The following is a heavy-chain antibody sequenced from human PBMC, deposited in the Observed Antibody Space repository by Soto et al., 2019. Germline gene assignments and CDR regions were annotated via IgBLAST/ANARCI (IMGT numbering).Heavy chain of an antibody. D-gene: IGHD2-2*01. CDR1: GGTFSSYA. Sequence: QVQLVQSGAEVKKPGSSVKVSCKASGGTFSSYAISWVRQAPGQGLEWMGGIIPIFGTANYAQKLQGRVTITADESRSPAYLELSSLRSEDTAVYYCARDVGMGKVVLLPPATEPYRMNVWGQGTTVTVSS. J-gene: IGHJ6*02. CDR2: IIPIFGTA. V-gene: IGHV1-69*12. CDR3: ARDVGMGKVVLLPPATEPYRMNV.